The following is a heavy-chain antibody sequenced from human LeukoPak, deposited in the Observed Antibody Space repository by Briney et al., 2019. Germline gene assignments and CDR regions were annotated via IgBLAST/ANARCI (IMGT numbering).Heavy chain of an antibody. CDR3: ARGQLWPNYYYYMDV. CDR1: GGSISSYY. D-gene: IGHD5-18*01. CDR2: IYYSGST. J-gene: IGHJ6*03. Sequence: SETLSLTCTVSGGSISSYYWSWIRQPPGKGLEWIGYIYYSGSTNYNPSLKSRVTISVDTSKNQSSLKLSSVTAADTAVYYCARGQLWPNYYYYMDVWGKGTTVTVSS. V-gene: IGHV4-59*01.